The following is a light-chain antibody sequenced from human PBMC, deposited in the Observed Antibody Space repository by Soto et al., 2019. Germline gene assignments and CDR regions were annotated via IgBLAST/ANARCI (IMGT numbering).Light chain of an antibody. J-gene: IGLJ2*01. V-gene: IGLV3-21*02. CDR1: NIETKS. CDR2: DGT. CDR3: QVWDSGSDHVV. Sequence: SYELTQPTSLSVAPGQAARITCGGNNIETKSVHWYQQKPGQAPVLVVYDGTDRPSGIPERFSGSTSGKTATLTISRVEAGDEADYYCQVWDSGSDHVVFGGGTKLTVL.